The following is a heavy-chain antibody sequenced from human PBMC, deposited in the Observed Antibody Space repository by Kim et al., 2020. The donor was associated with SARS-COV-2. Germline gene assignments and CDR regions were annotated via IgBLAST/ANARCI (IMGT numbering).Heavy chain of an antibody. D-gene: IGHD6-13*01. J-gene: IGHJ6*02. V-gene: IGHV3-11*06. CDR3: ARGRAIAAAGTYYYYGMDV. Sequence: GRFTISRDNAKNSLYLQMNSLRAEDTAVYYCARGRAIAAAGTYYYYGMDVWGQGTTVTVSS.